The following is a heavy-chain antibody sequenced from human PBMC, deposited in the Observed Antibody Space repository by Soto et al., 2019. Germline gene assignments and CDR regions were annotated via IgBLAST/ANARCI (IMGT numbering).Heavy chain of an antibody. CDR1: GGSISSYY. D-gene: IGHD3-22*01. CDR2: IYYSGST. CDR3: AREASAESSGYFDY. V-gene: IGHV4-59*01. Sequence: SETLSLTCTVSGGSISSYYWSWIRQPPGKGLEWIGYIYYSGSTNYNPSLKSRVTISVDTSKNQFSLKLSSVTAADTAVYYCAREASAESSGYFDYWGQGTLVTVSS. J-gene: IGHJ4*02.